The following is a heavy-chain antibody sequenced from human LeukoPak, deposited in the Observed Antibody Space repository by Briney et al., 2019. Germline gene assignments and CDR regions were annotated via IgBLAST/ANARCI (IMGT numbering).Heavy chain of an antibody. CDR1: GFTFTSYA. V-gene: IGHV3-23*01. Sequence: PGGSLRLSCAASGFTFTSYAMTWVRQAPGKGLEWFSAISGRGGRTYYGDSVKARFPISIDHYKNSLYLQMHSLRAEHTAVYYCARDSGIYDSSGYYGLSYYGMDVWGQGTTVTVSS. CDR2: ISGRGGRT. J-gene: IGHJ6*02. CDR3: ARDSGIYDSSGYYGLSYYGMDV. D-gene: IGHD3-22*01.